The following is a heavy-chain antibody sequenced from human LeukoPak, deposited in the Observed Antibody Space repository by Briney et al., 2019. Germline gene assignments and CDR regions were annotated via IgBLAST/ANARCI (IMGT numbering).Heavy chain of an antibody. D-gene: IGHD6-19*01. CDR2: IGSGSSFI. Sequence: GGSLRLSCAASGFTFSSYNMNWVRQAPGKGLEWVSKIGSGSSFIYYADSVKGRLTISRDNAKNSLYLQMNSLRAEDTAVYYCARSRGDWYDAFDIWGQGTMVTVSS. V-gene: IGHV3-21*05. J-gene: IGHJ3*02. CDR1: GFTFSSYN. CDR3: ARSRGDWYDAFDI.